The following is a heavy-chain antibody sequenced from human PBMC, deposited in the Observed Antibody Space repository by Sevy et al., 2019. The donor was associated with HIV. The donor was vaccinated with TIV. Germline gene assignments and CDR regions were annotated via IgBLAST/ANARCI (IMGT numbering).Heavy chain of an antibody. D-gene: IGHD6-13*01. CDR1: GFTFSHYW. J-gene: IGHJ6*02. V-gene: IGHV3-7*03. Sequence: GGSLRLSCAASGFTFSHYWMTWVRQAPGKGPEWVANIKGDGSEKYYVDSVRGRFTISRDNAKNSLYLQMNSLRGEDTALYYCARDCNSATCLWGLDVWGQGTTVTASS. CDR3: ARDCNSATCLWGLDV. CDR2: IKGDGSEK.